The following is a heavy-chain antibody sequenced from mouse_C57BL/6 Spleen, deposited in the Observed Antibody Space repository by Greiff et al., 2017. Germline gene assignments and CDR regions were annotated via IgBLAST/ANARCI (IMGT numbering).Heavy chain of an antibody. Sequence: VQLQQPGAELVKPGASVKLSCKASGYTFTSYWMHWVKQRPGPGLEWIGMIHPNSGSTNYNEKFKSKATLTVDKSSSTAYMQLSSLTSEDSAVYYCARPHYYGSSYFAYWGQGTLVTVSA. V-gene: IGHV1-64*01. CDR3: ARPHYYGSSYFAY. CDR2: IHPNSGST. J-gene: IGHJ3*01. D-gene: IGHD1-1*01. CDR1: GYTFTSYW.